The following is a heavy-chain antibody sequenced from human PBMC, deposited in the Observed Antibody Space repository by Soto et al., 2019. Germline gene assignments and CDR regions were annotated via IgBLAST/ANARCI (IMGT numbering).Heavy chain of an antibody. CDR3: EGRKGGPNWGSD. CDR1: GFTFSSYS. V-gene: IGHV3-21*06. Sequence: EVQLVESGGGLVKPGGSLRLSCAASGFTFSSYSMNWVRQAPGKGLEWVSSISSSSSYIYYADSVKGRFTISRDNAKNSLYLQMTIIRDEETDVYYCEGRKGGPNWGSDWGQGTLVTVSS. J-gene: IGHJ4*02. CDR2: ISSSSSYI. D-gene: IGHD7-27*01.